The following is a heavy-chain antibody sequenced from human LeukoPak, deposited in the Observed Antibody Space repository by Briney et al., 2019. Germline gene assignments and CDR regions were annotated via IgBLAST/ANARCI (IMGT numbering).Heavy chain of an antibody. Sequence: GGSLRLSCATSGFTFSSQWMSWIRQTPGKGLGWVANIKPDGGETYYVDSVNGRFTISRDNAKNSLYLQMNSLRAEDTAVYYCVRGSSGTVVRGIAWAWFDPWGQGTLVTVSS. V-gene: IGHV3-7*05. CDR2: IKPDGGET. D-gene: IGHD3-10*01. CDR1: GFTFSSQW. J-gene: IGHJ5*02. CDR3: VRGSSGTVVRGIAWAWFDP.